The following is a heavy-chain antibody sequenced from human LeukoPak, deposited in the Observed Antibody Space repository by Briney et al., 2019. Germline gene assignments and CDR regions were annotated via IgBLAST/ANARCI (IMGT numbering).Heavy chain of an antibody. CDR1: GFTFSSYA. D-gene: IGHD2-15*01. CDR3: AKGYCSGGSCYSAYYYYGMDV. V-gene: IGHV3-23*01. J-gene: IGHJ6*02. Sequence: GGSLRLSCAASGFTFSSYAMSWVRQAPGKGLEWVSAISGSGGSTYYADSVKGRFTISRDNSKNTLYLQMNSLRAEDTAVYYCAKGYCSGGSCYSAYYYYGMDVWGQGTTVTVSS. CDR2: ISGSGGST.